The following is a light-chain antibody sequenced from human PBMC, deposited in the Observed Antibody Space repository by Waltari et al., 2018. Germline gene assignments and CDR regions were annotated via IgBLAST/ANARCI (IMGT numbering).Light chain of an antibody. J-gene: IGKJ2*01. Sequence: DVQMTQSPSSLSAFVGDRVTITCRASQNIYTFLNWYQHKVCKAPNVLIYSVSTLQSGVPSRFSGSGSGTDFSLTISSLQPEDVATYYCQQTYSPRHTFGQGTKVEIK. CDR1: QNIYTF. CDR2: SVS. V-gene: IGKV1-39*01. CDR3: QQTYSPRHT.